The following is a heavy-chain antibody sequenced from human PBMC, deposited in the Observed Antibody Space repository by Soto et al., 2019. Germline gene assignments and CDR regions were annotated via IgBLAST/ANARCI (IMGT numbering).Heavy chain of an antibody. Sequence: SVKVSCKASGGTFSSYAISWVRQAPGQGLEWMGGIIPIFGTANYAQKFQGRVTITADESTSTAYMELSSLRSEDTAVYYCARAAAAGASFDYWGQGTLVTVSS. J-gene: IGHJ4*02. D-gene: IGHD6-13*01. CDR2: IIPIFGTA. CDR3: ARAAAAGASFDY. V-gene: IGHV1-69*13. CDR1: GGTFSSYA.